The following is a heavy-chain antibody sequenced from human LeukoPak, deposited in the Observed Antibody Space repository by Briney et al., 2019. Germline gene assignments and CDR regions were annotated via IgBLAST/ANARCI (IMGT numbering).Heavy chain of an antibody. CDR1: GFTVSSNY. D-gene: IGHD3-16*01. J-gene: IGHJ4*02. Sequence: GGSLRLSCAASGFTVSSNYMSWVRQAPGKGREWVSVIYSGGSTYYADSVKGRFTISRDNSKNTLYLQMNSLSAEHTAVYYCARDVAITFGGVIGSFDYWGQGTLVTVSS. CDR2: IYSGGST. CDR3: ARDVAITFGGVIGSFDY. V-gene: IGHV3-66*01.